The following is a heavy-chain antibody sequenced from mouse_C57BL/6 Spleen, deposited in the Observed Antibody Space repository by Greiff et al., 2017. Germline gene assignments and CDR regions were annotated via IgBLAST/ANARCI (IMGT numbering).Heavy chain of an antibody. CDR2: INPGSGGT. CDR3: ARDYYYGSSYAMDY. D-gene: IGHD1-1*01. Sequence: QVQLQQSGAELVRPGTSVKVSCKASGYAFTNYLIEWVKQRPGQGLEWIGVINPGSGGTNYNEKFKGKATLTADKSSSTAYMQLSSLTSEDSAVYCCARDYYYGSSYAMDYWGQGTSVTVSS. CDR1: GYAFTNYL. V-gene: IGHV1-54*01. J-gene: IGHJ4*01.